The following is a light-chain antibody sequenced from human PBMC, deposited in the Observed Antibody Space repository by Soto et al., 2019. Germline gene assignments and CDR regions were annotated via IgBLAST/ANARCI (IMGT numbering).Light chain of an antibody. CDR1: SSDVGAYNY. CDR2: DLN. J-gene: IGLJ3*02. CDR3: LSYATGSTWV. V-gene: IGLV2-14*01. Sequence: QSALTQPASVSGSPGQSVTISCTGTSSDVGAYNYVSWYQHHPGKAPKLMIYDLNNRPSGISDRFSGSKSVNTASLTISGLQAEDEADYYCLSYATGSTWVFGGGTKPPS.